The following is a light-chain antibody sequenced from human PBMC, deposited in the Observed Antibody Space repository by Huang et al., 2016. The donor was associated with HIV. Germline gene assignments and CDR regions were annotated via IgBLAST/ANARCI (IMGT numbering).Light chain of an antibody. CDR2: GAS. V-gene: IGKV3-20*01. CDR1: QSVSRSF. Sequence: EIVLTQSPGSLSLSPGERATLSCRASQSVSRSFLAWYQQKSGQAPRLLFHGASTRATGIPDRFSGSGSGTDFTLTISRLEPEDFAVYYCQQYGSSSWAFGQGTKVEIK. J-gene: IGKJ1*01. CDR3: QQYGSSSWA.